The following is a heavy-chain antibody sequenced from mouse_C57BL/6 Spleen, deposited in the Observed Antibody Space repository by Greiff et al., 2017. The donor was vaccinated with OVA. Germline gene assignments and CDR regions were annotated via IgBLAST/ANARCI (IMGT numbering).Heavy chain of an antibody. J-gene: IGHJ3*01. CDR2: IYPGDGDT. CDR3: APLKDGFAY. CDR1: GYAFSSSW. V-gene: IGHV1-82*01. Sequence: QVQLQQSGPELVKPGASVKISCKASGYAFSSSWMNWVKQRPGKGLEWIGRIYPGDGDTNYNGKFKGKATLTADKSSSTADMQLSSLTSEDSAVYFCAPLKDGFAYWGQGTLVTVSA.